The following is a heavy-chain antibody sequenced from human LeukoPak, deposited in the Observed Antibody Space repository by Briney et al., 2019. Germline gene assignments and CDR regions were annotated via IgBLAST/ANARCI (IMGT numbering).Heavy chain of an antibody. V-gene: IGHV3-21*01. D-gene: IGHD1-26*01. CDR3: ARGGTTAYYYYYYMDV. J-gene: IGHJ6*03. CDR1: GFTFSIYS. CDR2: ISSSSSYI. Sequence: KPGGSLRLSCAASGFTFSIYSMNWVRQAPGKGLEWVSSISSSSSYIYYADSVKGRFTISRDNAKNSLYLQMNSRRAEDTAVYYCARGGTTAYYYYYYMDVWGKGTTVTVSS.